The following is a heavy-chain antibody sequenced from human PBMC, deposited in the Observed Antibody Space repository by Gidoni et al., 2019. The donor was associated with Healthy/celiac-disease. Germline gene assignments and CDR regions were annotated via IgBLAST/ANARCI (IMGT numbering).Heavy chain of an antibody. CDR1: GFTFSSYG. J-gene: IGHJ6*02. V-gene: IGHV3-33*06. CDR2: IWYDGSNK. D-gene: IGHD1-1*01. Sequence: QVQLVESGGGVVQPGRSLRLSCAASGFTFSSYGMHWVRQAPGKGLEWVAVIWYDGSNKYYADSVKGRFTISRDNSKNTLYLQMNSLRAEDTAVYYCAKVQLERVYYYYGMDVWGQGTTVTVSS. CDR3: AKVQLERVYYYYGMDV.